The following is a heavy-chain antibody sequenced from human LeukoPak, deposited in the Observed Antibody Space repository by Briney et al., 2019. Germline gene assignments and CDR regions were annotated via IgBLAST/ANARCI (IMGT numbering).Heavy chain of an antibody. J-gene: IGHJ4*02. V-gene: IGHV3-23*01. CDR1: GFVFGSHA. Sequence: GGSLRLSCEASGFVFGSHAMYWVRQAPGKGLEWVAGIFGSGGSPHYADSVKGRFIVSRDNSRNTVYLQITSLRAEDTAVYYCGKTTDGYSSGQKPAWPVDYWGQGTLVTVSS. CDR3: GKTTDGYSSGQKPAWPVDY. CDR2: IFGSGGSP. D-gene: IGHD5-18*01.